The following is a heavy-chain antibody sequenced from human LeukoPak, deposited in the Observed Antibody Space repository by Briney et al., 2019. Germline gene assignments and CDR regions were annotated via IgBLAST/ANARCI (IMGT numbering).Heavy chain of an antibody. CDR1: GYTFTTYV. CDR3: ARDSCSSTSCYSFPRYMDV. D-gene: IGHD2-2*01. Sequence: ASVKVSCKASGYTFTTYVISWVRQAPGQRRGWMGWISAYNGNTNDAQKLQGRVTMTTDTSTSTAYMELRSLRSDDTAVYYCARDSCSSTSCYSFPRYMDVWGKGTPVTVSS. J-gene: IGHJ6*03. CDR2: ISAYNGNT. V-gene: IGHV1-18*01.